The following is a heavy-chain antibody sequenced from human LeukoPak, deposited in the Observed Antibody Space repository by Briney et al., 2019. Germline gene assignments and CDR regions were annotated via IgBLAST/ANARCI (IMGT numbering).Heavy chain of an antibody. J-gene: IGHJ4*02. D-gene: IGHD6-6*01. CDR1: GFTFSSYW. V-gene: IGHV3-74*01. CDR2: INTDGSST. CDR3: ARGIEYSSSPWAY. Sequence: GGSLRPSCAASGFTFSSYWMHWVRQAPGKGLVWVSRINTDGSSTSYADSVKGRFTISRDNAKNTLYLQMNSLRAEDTAVYYCARGIEYSSSPWAYWGQGTLVTVSS.